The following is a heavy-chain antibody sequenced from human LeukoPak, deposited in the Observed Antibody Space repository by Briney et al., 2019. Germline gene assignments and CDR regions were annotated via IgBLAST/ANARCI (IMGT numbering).Heavy chain of an antibody. Sequence: SETLSLTCTVSGGSISSGGYYWSWIRQHPGKGLERIGYIYYSGSTYYNPSLKSRVTISVDTSKNQFSLKLTSVTAADTAVYYCARSIVVVRRNYYGMDVWGQGTTVTVSS. CDR2: IYYSGST. V-gene: IGHV4-31*03. J-gene: IGHJ6*02. CDR1: GGSISSGGYY. CDR3: ARSIVVVRRNYYGMDV. D-gene: IGHD2-2*01.